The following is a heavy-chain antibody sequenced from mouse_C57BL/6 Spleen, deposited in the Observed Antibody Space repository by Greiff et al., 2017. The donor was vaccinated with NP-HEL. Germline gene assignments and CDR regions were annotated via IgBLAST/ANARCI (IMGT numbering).Heavy chain of an antibody. D-gene: IGHD1-1*01. V-gene: IGHV1-69*01. CDR1: GYTFTSYW. CDR3: ARTTTFDV. Sequence: VQLQQPGAELVMPGASVKLSCKASGYTFTSYWMHWVKQRPGQGLEWIGEIDPSDSYTNYNQKFKGKSTLTVDKSSSKAYMQLSSLTSEDSAVYYCARTTTFDVWGTGTTVTVSS. CDR2: IDPSDSYT. J-gene: IGHJ1*03.